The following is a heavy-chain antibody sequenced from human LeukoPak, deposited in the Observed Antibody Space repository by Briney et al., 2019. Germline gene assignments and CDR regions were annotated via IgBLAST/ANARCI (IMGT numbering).Heavy chain of an antibody. V-gene: IGHV3-23*01. J-gene: IGHJ4*02. Sequence: GGSLRLSCAASGFTFSSYAMSWVRQAPGKGLEWVSAISGSGGSTYYADSVKGRFTISRDNSKNTLYLQMNSLRAEDTAVYYCAKDPDYYGSGSYDYWGQGTLVTVSS. CDR2: ISGSGGST. CDR3: AKDPDYYGSGSYDY. D-gene: IGHD3-10*01. CDR1: GFTFSSYA.